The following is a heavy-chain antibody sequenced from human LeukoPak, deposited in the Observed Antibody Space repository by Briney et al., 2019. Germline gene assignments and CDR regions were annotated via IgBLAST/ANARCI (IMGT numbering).Heavy chain of an antibody. Sequence: ASVKVSCKASGGTFSSYAIIWVRQAPGQGLEWMGGIIPIFGTANYAQKFQGRVTITADESTSTAYMELSSLRSEDTAVYYCARAKGSSSGGNFDYWGRGTLVTVSS. J-gene: IGHJ4*02. V-gene: IGHV1-69*13. D-gene: IGHD6-6*01. CDR2: IIPIFGTA. CDR3: ARAKGSSSGGNFDY. CDR1: GGTFSSYA.